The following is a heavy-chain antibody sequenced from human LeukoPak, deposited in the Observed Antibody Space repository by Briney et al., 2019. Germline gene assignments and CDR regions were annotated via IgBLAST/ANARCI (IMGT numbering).Heavy chain of an antibody. CDR3: ARIPPYCSGGSCYPLYYGMDV. V-gene: IGHV2-70*11. CDR2: TDWDDDE. D-gene: IGHD2-15*01. J-gene: IGHJ6*02. Sequence: SGPTLLHPPQTLTLTRTFSGFSLSSNGMCVGWIRQPPGKALEWPARTDWDDDEYYSKSLKTRLTISKDTSKNQVVLTMTNMDPVDTATYYCARIPPYCSGGSCYPLYYGMDVWGQGTTVTVSS. CDR1: GFSLSSNGMC.